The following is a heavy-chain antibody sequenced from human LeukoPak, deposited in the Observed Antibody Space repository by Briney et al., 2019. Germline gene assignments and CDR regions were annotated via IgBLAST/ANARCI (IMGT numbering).Heavy chain of an antibody. V-gene: IGHV3-30*04. CDR3: ARAPRDYYDSSAPPDY. D-gene: IGHD3-22*01. CDR2: ISYDGSNK. CDR1: GFTFSSYA. J-gene: IGHJ4*02. Sequence: GKSLRLSCAASGFTFSSYAMHWVRQAPGKGLEWVAVISYDGSNKYYADSVKGRFTISRDNAKNSLYLQMNSLRAEDTAVYYCARAPRDYYDSSAPPDYWGQGTLVTVSS.